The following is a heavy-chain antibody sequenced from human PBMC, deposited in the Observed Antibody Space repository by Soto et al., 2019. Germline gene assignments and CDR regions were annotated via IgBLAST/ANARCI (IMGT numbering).Heavy chain of an antibody. CDR3: AHRTLYDSSGYYWDY. D-gene: IGHD3-22*01. CDR2: IYWNDDK. Sequence: QITLKESGPPLVKPTQTLTLTCTFSGFSLSTSGVGVGWIRQPPGKALEWLALIYWNDDKRYSPSLKSRLTITKDTSKNQVVLTMTNMDPVDTATYYCAHRTLYDSSGYYWDYWGQGTLVTVSS. CDR1: GFSLSTSGVG. J-gene: IGHJ4*02. V-gene: IGHV2-5*01.